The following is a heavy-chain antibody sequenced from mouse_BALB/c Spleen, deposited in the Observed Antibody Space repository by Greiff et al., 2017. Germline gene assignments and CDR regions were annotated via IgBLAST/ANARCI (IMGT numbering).Heavy chain of an antibody. Sequence: VQLQESGPGLVAPSQSLSITCTVSGFSLTGYGVNWVRQPPGKGLEWLGMIWGDGSTDYNSALKSRLSTSKDNSKSQVFLKMNSLQTDDTARYYCARGGYGSSYWYFDVWGAGTTVTVSS. V-gene: IGHV2-6-7*02. D-gene: IGHD1-1*01. J-gene: IGHJ1*01. CDR2: IWGDGST. CDR3: ARGGYGSSYWYFDV. CDR1: GFSLTGYG.